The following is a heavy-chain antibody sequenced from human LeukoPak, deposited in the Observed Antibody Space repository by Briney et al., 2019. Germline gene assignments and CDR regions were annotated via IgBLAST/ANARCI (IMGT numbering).Heavy chain of an antibody. CDR1: GFTFSTYA. CDR2: ISVSAGST. D-gene: IGHD4-11*01. V-gene: IGHV3-23*01. CDR3: ARGSTVTTSQHFNYYYYYMDV. Sequence: GGSLRLSCAASGFTFSTYAMSWVRQAPGKGLEWVSAISVSAGSTYYADSVKGRFTISRDNSKNTLYLQMNSLRAEDTAVYYCARGSTVTTSQHFNYYYYYMDVWGKGTTVTVSS. J-gene: IGHJ6*03.